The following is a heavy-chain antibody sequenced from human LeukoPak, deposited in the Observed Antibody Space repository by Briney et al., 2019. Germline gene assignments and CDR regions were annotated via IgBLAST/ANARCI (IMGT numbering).Heavy chain of an antibody. CDR2: IRYDGSNK. D-gene: IGHD2-2*01. J-gene: IGHJ3*02. CDR3: AKDLGDIVVVPAAEGAFDI. Sequence: GGSLRLSCAASGFTFSSYGMHWVRQAPGKGLEWVAFIRYDGSNKYYADSVKGRFTISRDNSKNTLYLQMNSLRAEDTAVYYCAKDLGDIVVVPAAEGAFDIWGQGTMVTVSS. V-gene: IGHV3-30*02. CDR1: GFTFSSYG.